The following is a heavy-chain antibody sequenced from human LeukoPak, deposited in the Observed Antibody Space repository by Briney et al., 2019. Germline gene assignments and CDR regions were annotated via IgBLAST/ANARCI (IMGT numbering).Heavy chain of an antibody. J-gene: IGHJ4*02. Sequence: GSLRLSCAASGFSVSSNYMSWVRQAPGKGLEWVSVIYNGGSTYYADSVKGRFTISRDDSKNTLYLQMISLRAEDTAVYYCAKTKTPRVGAYSFDSWGQGIMVTVSS. D-gene: IGHD1-26*01. CDR2: IYNGGST. CDR1: GFSVSSNY. V-gene: IGHV3-53*01. CDR3: AKTKTPRVGAYSFDS.